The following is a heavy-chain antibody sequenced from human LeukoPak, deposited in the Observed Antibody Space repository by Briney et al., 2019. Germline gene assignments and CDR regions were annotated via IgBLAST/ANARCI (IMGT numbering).Heavy chain of an antibody. CDR3: ATIPVTTVVTPIDY. CDR1: GFTFSSYS. V-gene: IGHV3-21*01. Sequence: PGGSLRLSCAASGFTFSSYSMNWVRQAPGKGLEWVSSISSSSSYIYYADSVKGRFTISRDSAKNSLYLQMNSLRAEDTAVYYCATIPVTTVVTPIDYWGQGTLVTVSS. CDR2: ISSSSSYI. J-gene: IGHJ4*02. D-gene: IGHD4-23*01.